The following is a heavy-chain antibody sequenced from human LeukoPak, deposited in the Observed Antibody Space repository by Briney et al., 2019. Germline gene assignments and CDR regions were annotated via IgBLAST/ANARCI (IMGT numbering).Heavy chain of an antibody. D-gene: IGHD2-2*01. J-gene: IGHJ5*02. Sequence: TGGSLRLSCAASGFTFSSYAMSWVRQAPGKGLEWVSAISGSGGSTYYADSVKGRFTISRDNSKNTLYLQMNSLRAEDTAVYYCAKDRVRAPKYCSSTSCYGGNWFDPWGQGTLVTVSS. CDR3: AKDRVRAPKYCSSTSCYGGNWFDP. CDR1: GFTFSSYA. CDR2: ISGSGGST. V-gene: IGHV3-23*01.